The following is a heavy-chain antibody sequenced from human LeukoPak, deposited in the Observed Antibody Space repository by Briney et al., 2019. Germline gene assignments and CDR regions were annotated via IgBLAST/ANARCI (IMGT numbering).Heavy chain of an antibody. V-gene: IGHV3-7*01. CDR1: GFTFSNYW. Sequence: PGGSLRLSCAASGFTFSNYWMSWVRLAPGKGLEWVANIKQDGSEKYYVDSVEGRFTISRDNAKNLLSLQMNSLRAEDTAVYRCARVFIVGSRSVFDFWGQGTLVTVSS. CDR3: ARVFIVGSRSVFDF. D-gene: IGHD2-21*01. J-gene: IGHJ4*02. CDR2: IKQDGSEK.